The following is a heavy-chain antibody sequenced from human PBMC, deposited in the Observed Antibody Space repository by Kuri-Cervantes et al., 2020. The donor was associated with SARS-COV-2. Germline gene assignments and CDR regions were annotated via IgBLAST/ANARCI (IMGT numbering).Heavy chain of an antibody. CDR2: INHSGST. Sequence: SETLSLTFAVYGGSFSGYYWSWIRQPPGKGLEWIGEINHSGSTNYNPSLKSRVTISVDTSKNQFSLKLSSVTAADTAVYYCARGRINPSVAGTRHEPWRGRNFDYWGQGTLVTVSS. CDR1: GGSFSGYY. J-gene: IGHJ4*02. D-gene: IGHD6-19*01. CDR3: ARGRINPSVAGTRHEPWRGRNFDY. V-gene: IGHV4-34*01.